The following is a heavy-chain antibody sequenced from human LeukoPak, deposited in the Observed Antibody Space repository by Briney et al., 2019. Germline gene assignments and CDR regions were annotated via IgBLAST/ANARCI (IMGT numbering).Heavy chain of an antibody. CDR2: FYNSGRS. D-gene: IGHD3-16*01. J-gene: IGHJ4*02. Sequence: SETLSLTCTASDDSISDYYRGWIRQPPGKGLEWIGYFYNSGRSTYNPSLKSRVTISADTSKNHFSLKLNSVTTADTAVYYCTRGAGWLIDYWGQGILVTVSS. CDR1: DDSISDYY. CDR3: TRGAGWLIDY. V-gene: IGHV4-59*01.